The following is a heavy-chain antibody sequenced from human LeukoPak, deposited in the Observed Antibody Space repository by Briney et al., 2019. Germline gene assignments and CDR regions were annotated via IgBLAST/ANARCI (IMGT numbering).Heavy chain of an antibody. Sequence: PGGSLRLSCAAPGFTFSSYGMHWVRQAPGKGLEWVAFIRYDGSNKYYADSVKGRFTISRDNSKNTLYMQMNSLRAEDTAVYYCAKGGRLEWLFFPFDYWGQGTLVTVSS. D-gene: IGHD3-3*01. J-gene: IGHJ4*02. V-gene: IGHV3-30*02. CDR1: GFTFSSYG. CDR2: IRYDGSNK. CDR3: AKGGRLEWLFFPFDY.